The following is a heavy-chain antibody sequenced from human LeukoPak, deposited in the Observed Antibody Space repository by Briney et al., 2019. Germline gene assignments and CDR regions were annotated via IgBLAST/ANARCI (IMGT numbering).Heavy chain of an antibody. J-gene: IGHJ5*02. CDR2: INAGNGNT. Sequence: GSSVKVSCKASGYTFTSYAMHWVRQAPGQRLEWMGWINAGNGNTKYSQKFQGRVTITRDTSASTAYMELSSLRSEDTAVYYCARDRVVAARWFDPWGQGTLVTVSS. V-gene: IGHV1-3*01. D-gene: IGHD2-15*01. CDR1: GYTFTSYA. CDR3: ARDRVVAARWFDP.